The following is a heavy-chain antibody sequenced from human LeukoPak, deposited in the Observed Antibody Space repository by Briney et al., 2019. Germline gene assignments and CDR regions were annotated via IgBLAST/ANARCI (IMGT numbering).Heavy chain of an antibody. D-gene: IGHD2-2*03. CDR1: GFTFSSYA. V-gene: IGHV3-23*01. Sequence: GGSLRLXCAASGFTFSSYAMSWVRQAPGKGLEWVSAISGSGGSTYYADSVKGRFTISRDNSKNTLYLQMNSLRAEDTAVYYCAKGGYCSSTSCLGYFDYWGQGTLVTVSS. CDR2: ISGSGGST. J-gene: IGHJ4*02. CDR3: AKGGYCSSTSCLGYFDY.